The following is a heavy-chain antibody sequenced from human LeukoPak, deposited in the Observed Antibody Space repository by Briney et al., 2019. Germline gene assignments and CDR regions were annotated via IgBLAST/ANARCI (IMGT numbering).Heavy chain of an antibody. J-gene: IGHJ4*02. CDR1: GFSFNNYY. D-gene: IGHD3-22*01. V-gene: IGHV3-21*05. CDR2: ISDDTSSM. CDR3: ARVLRTDSSGSRGYFDY. Sequence: GGSLRLSCAASGFSFNNYYMNWVRQAPGKGLEWVSYISDDTSSMYYADSVKGRFTISRDNAKNSLYLQMNSLRAEDTAVYYCARVLRTDSSGSRGYFDYWGQGTLVTVSS.